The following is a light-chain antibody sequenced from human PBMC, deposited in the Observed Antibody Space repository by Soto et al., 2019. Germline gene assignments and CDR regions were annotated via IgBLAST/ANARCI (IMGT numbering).Light chain of an antibody. CDR2: VNIDGSH. J-gene: IGLJ2*01. CDR1: SGHRNYA. V-gene: IGLV4-69*01. CDR3: QTWGTGIRV. Sequence: QLVLTQSPSASASLGASVTLTCTLSSGHRNYAIAWHQQHPEQGPRYLMKVNIDGSHNKGDGIPDRFSGSSSGAERYLTISSLQSEDEADYYCQTWGTGIRVFGGGTKVTVL.